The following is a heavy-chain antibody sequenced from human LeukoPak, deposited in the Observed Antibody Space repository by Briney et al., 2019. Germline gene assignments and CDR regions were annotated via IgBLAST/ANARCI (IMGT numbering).Heavy chain of an antibody. CDR1: GYTFTSHY. V-gene: IGHV1-46*01. CDR2: INPTGDTT. D-gene: IGHD3-22*01. J-gene: IGHJ4*02. Sequence: ASVKVSCKASGYTFTSHYMHWVRQAPGQGLEWMGVINPTGDTTRYAQKFQGRVTMTRDMSTSTDYMELSSLRAEDTAVYYCAKGGGYYDSSGYFQFDYWGQGTLVTVSS. CDR3: AKGGGYYDSSGYFQFDY.